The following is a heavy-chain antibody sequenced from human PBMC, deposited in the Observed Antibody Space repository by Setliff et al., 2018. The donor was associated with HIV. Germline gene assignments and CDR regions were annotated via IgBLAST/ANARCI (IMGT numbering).Heavy chain of an antibody. Sequence: SETLSLTCTVSGGSISSSSYYWGWIRQPPGKGLEWIGHIYTSGSTNYNPSLKSRVTISVDTSKNQFSLKLSSVTAADTVVYYCARELATGTTVDNWFDPWGQGTLVTVSS. CDR2: IYTSGST. CDR3: ARELATGTTVDNWFDP. CDR1: GGSISSSSYY. J-gene: IGHJ5*02. D-gene: IGHD1-1*01. V-gene: IGHV4-39*07.